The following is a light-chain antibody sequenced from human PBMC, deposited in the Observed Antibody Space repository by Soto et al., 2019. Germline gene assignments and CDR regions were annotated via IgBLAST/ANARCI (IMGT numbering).Light chain of an antibody. J-gene: IGKJ1*01. Sequence: DIQMTQSPSTLSASVGDRVTITCRASRTIINWLAWYQQKPGKAPKLLIYKASSLESEVPSRFSGSGSETEFTLTINSLQPDDSATYYCQQYHTYWWTFGQGTKVDIK. V-gene: IGKV1-5*03. CDR1: RTIINW. CDR2: KAS. CDR3: QQYHTYWWT.